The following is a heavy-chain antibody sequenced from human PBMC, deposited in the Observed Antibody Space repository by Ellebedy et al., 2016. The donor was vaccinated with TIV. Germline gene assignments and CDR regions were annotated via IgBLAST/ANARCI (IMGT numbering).Heavy chain of an antibody. V-gene: IGHV3-7*03. CDR2: IKQDGSEK. J-gene: IGHJ4*02. CDR1: GFTFSSYW. CDR3: ARVNLDQYYDFWSGYYVDY. Sequence: GGSLRLSXAASGFTFSSYWMSWVRQAPGKGLEWVANIKQDGSEKYYVDSVKGRFTISRDNAKNSLYLQMNSLRAEDTAVYYCARVNLDQYYDFWSGYYVDYWGQGTLVTVSS. D-gene: IGHD3-3*01.